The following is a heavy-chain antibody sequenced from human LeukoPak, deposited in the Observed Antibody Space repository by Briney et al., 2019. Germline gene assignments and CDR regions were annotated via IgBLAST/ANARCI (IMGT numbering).Heavy chain of an antibody. CDR2: ISYDGSNK. CDR3: ARGNKVEMATITDY. CDR1: GFTFSTYG. V-gene: IGHV3-30*03. D-gene: IGHD5-24*01. Sequence: GGSLRLSCAASGFTFSTYGMHWVRQAPGKGLEWVAVISYDGSNKYYADSVKGRFTISRDNSKHTLYLQMNSLRAEDTAVYYCARGNKVEMATITDYWGQGTLVTVSS. J-gene: IGHJ4*02.